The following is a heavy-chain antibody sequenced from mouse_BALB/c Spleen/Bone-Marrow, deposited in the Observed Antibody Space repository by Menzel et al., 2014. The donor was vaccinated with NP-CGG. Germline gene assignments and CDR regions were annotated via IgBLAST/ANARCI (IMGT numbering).Heavy chain of an antibody. CDR1: GFTFTDYY. V-gene: IGHV7-3*02. Sequence: EVQLVESGGGLVQPGGSLRLSCATSGFTFTDYYMNWVRQPPGKALEWLGFIRNKANGYTTEYSASVKGRFTISRDNSQSIPYLQKNPLRAEDRATYYWARDSRSTVSHFDYWGQGTPLTVSS. CDR3: ARDSRSTVSHFDY. J-gene: IGHJ2*01. D-gene: IGHD1-1*01. CDR2: IRNKANGYTT.